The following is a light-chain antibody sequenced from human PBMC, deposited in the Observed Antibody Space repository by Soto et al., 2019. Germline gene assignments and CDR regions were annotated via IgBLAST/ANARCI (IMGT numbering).Light chain of an antibody. CDR2: SIS. Sequence: QAVVTQDPSLTVSPGETVTLTCGSSTGAVTSGYYPNWFQQKPGQAPRPLIYSISNKHFWTPARFSGSLLGDKAALTLSGVQPEDEAEYYCLLYYDGAQVFGGGTKVTVL. J-gene: IGLJ3*02. CDR3: LLYYDGAQV. V-gene: IGLV7-43*01. CDR1: TGAVTSGYY.